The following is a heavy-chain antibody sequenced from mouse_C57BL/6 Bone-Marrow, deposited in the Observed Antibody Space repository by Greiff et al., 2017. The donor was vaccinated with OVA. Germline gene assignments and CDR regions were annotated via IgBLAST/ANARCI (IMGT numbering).Heavy chain of an antibody. CDR3: TSYGSSEAY. J-gene: IGHJ3*01. V-gene: IGHV14-4*01. CDR2: IDPENGDT. Sequence: EVQLQQSGAELVRPGASVKLSCTASGFNIKDDYMHWVKQRPEQGLEWIGWIDPENGDTEYASKFQGKATITADTSSNTAYLQLSSLTSEDTAVYYCTSYGSSEAYWGQGTLVTVSA. CDR1: GFNIKDDY. D-gene: IGHD1-1*01.